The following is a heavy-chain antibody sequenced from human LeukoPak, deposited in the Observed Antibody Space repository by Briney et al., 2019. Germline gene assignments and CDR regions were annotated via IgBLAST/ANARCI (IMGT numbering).Heavy chain of an antibody. CDR3: AREGRELAYCSGSTCYSSGPIDS. CDR2: IKRDRSEK. D-gene: IGHD2-2*02. V-gene: IGHV3-7*01. Sequence: GGSLRLSCAASGFTFSSFWMTWVRQAPGKGLEWVATIKRDRSEKYYVDSVEGRFTISRDKAKNSLYLQMHSLRAEETAVYYCAREGRELAYCSGSTCYSSGPIDSWGQGTLVTVSS. J-gene: IGHJ4*02. CDR1: GFTFSSFW.